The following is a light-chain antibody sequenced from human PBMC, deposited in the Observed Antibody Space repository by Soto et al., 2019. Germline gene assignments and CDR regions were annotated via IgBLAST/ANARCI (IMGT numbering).Light chain of an antibody. CDR3: QQSPRPPLP. V-gene: IGKV1-39*01. Sequence: IHMTQSPSSLSASVGDRVTITCRASETISHYLNWYQQKPGKAPKLLIYGASKLESGVPSRFSGRESGTDFPPTTTSLKTEDFATYYCQQSPRPPLPFGGGTKVDIK. CDR2: GAS. CDR1: ETISHY. J-gene: IGKJ4*01.